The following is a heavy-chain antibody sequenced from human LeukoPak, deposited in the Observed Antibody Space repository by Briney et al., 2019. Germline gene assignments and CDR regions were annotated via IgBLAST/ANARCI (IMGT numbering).Heavy chain of an antibody. J-gene: IGHJ5*02. Sequence: ASVKVSCKASGYTFSGYYMHWVRLAPGQGLEWMGWINPNSGGTNYAQKFQGRVTLTRDASISTAYMELSSLRSDDTAVYYCARGPRSYSSSWYNWFDPWGQGTLVTVSS. CDR3: ARGPRSYSSSWYNWFDP. CDR2: INPNSGGT. V-gene: IGHV1-2*02. CDR1: GYTFSGYY. D-gene: IGHD6-13*01.